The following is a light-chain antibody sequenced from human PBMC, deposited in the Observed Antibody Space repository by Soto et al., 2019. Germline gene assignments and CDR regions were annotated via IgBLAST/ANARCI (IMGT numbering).Light chain of an antibody. V-gene: IGLV1-47*02. Sequence: QSVLTQPPSASGTPGQRVVISCSGSSSNIGTMDVDWYQHLPGAAPKVVIYNNNKRPSGVPDRFSGSKSGTSASLAISGLRSEDEADYYCASWDGGLSGRVFGGGTKLTVL. CDR1: SSNIGTMD. CDR3: ASWDGGLSGRV. CDR2: NNN. J-gene: IGLJ3*02.